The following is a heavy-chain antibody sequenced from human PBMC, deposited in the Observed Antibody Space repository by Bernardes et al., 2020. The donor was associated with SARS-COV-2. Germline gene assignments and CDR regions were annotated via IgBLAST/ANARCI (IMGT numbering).Heavy chain of an antibody. CDR2: IYYSGST. D-gene: IGHD3-3*01. V-gene: IGHV4-31*03. Sequence: SETLSLTCTVSGGSISSGGYYWSWIRQHPGKGLEWIGYIYYSGSTYYNPSLKSRVTISVDTSKIQFSLKLSSVTAADTAVYYCARDRGITIFGVVILDAFDSWGQGTLVTVSS. CDR3: ARDRGITIFGVVILDAFDS. CDR1: GGSISSGGYY. J-gene: IGHJ4*02.